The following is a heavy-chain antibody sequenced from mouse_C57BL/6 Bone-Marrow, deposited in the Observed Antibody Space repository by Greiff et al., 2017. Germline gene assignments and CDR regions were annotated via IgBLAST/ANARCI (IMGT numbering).Heavy chain of an antibody. Sequence: EVQLQQSGAELVRPGASVKLSCTASGFNIKDDYMHWVKQRPEQGLEWIGWIDPENGDTESASKFQGKDTITADTSSNTAYLQLSSLTSEDTAVYYCTSYGSSYEAMDYWGQGTSVTVSS. CDR1: GFNIKDDY. CDR2: IDPENGDT. D-gene: IGHD1-1*01. J-gene: IGHJ4*01. V-gene: IGHV14-4*01. CDR3: TSYGSSYEAMDY.